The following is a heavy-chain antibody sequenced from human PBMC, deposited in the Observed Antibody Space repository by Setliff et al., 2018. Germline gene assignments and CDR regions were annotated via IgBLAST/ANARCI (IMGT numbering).Heavy chain of an antibody. CDR1: GFTFTDHY. D-gene: IGHD1-1*01. Sequence: GASVKVSCKASGFTFTDHYMHWVRQAPGQGPEWMGWINLHSGGTNYAQKFQDRVTMTSDTSITTAYMELSSLTSDDTAVYYCAIDYGPTGTPYHWGQGTPVTVSS. J-gene: IGHJ4*02. V-gene: IGHV1-2*02. CDR3: AIDYGPTGTPYH. CDR2: INLHSGGT.